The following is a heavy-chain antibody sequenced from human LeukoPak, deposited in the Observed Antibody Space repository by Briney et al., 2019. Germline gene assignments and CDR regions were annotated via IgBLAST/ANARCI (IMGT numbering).Heavy chain of an antibody. Sequence: ASVKVSCKASGYTFTSYAIHWVRQAPGQRLEWMGWINAGYGNTKYSQTFQGRGTITRDTSANTAYMDLSSLRSEDTAVYYCARHYSGNSGWFDPWGQGTLVTVSS. CDR2: INAGYGNT. D-gene: IGHD1-26*01. V-gene: IGHV1-3*01. CDR1: GYTFTSYA. J-gene: IGHJ5*02. CDR3: ARHYSGNSGWFDP.